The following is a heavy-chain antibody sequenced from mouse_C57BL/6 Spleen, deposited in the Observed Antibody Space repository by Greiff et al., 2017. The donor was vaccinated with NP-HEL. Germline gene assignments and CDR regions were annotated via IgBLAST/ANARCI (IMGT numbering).Heavy chain of an antibody. D-gene: IGHD2-5*01. CDR2: IRLKSDNYAT. CDR3: TAGYSNYETWFAY. Sequence: EVKVVESGGGLVQPGGSMKLSCVASGFTFSNYWMNWVRQSPEKGLEWVAQIRLKSDNYATHYAESVKGRFTISRDDSKSSVYLQMNNLRAEDTGIYYCTAGYSNYETWFAYWGQGTLVTVSA. CDR1: GFTFSNYW. J-gene: IGHJ3*01. V-gene: IGHV6-3*01.